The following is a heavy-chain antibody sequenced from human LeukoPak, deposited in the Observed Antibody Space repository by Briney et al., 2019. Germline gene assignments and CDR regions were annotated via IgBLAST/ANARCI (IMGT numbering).Heavy chain of an antibody. CDR1: GGTFSSYA. J-gene: IGHJ4*02. CDR3: AKLEAGRYSSSWYKLDY. Sequence: AASVKVSCKASGGTFSSYAISWVRQAPGQGLEWMGGIIPIFGTANYAQKFQGRVTITADESTSTAYMELSSLRSEDTAVSYCAKLEAGRYSSSWYKLDYWGQGTLVTVSS. CDR2: IIPIFGTA. V-gene: IGHV1-69*01. D-gene: IGHD6-13*01.